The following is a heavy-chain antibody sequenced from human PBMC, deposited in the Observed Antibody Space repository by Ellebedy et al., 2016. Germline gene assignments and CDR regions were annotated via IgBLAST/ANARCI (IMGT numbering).Heavy chain of an antibody. CDR2: ISTYNGNT. Sequence: ASVKVSXXTSGYTFTSYDISWVRQAPGQGLEWMGWISTYNGNTNYAQKLQDRVTMTTDTSTSTAYMELRSLRSDDTAVYYCATVAVAGYFDYWGQGTLVTVSS. J-gene: IGHJ4*02. CDR3: ATVAVAGYFDY. D-gene: IGHD6-19*01. V-gene: IGHV1-18*01. CDR1: GYTFTSYD.